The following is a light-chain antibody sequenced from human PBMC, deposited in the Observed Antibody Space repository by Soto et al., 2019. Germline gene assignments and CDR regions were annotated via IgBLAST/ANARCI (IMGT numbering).Light chain of an antibody. CDR3: SSYAASNNLGV. V-gene: IGLV2-8*01. Sequence: QSALTQPPSASGSPGQSVTISCIGTSSDVGGYNYVSWYQQHPGKAPKLMIYEVSKRPSGVPDRFSDSKSGNTASLPVSGLQAEDEADYYCSSYAASNNLGVFGGGTQLTVL. CDR2: EVS. CDR1: SSDVGGYNY. J-gene: IGLJ2*01.